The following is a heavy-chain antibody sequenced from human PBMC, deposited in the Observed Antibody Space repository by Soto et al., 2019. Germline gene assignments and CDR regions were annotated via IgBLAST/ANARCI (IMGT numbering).Heavy chain of an antibody. CDR1: GGSISSGGYS. V-gene: IGHV4-30-2*01. Sequence: QLQLQESGSGLVKPSQTLSLTCAVSGGSISSGGYSWSWIRQPPGKGLEWIGYIYHSGSTYYNLSLKSRVTISVDRSKNQFSLKLSSVTAADTAVYYCARALYCSGGSCYSWFDPWGQGTLVTVSS. CDR2: IYHSGST. D-gene: IGHD2-15*01. CDR3: ARALYCSGGSCYSWFDP. J-gene: IGHJ5*02.